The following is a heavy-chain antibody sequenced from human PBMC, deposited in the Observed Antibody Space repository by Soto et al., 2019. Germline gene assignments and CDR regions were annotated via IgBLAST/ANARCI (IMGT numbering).Heavy chain of an antibody. CDR3: TTLKGIDFWSATYGMDV. D-gene: IGHD3-3*01. CDR1: GFTFSNAC. Sequence: SLRLSCAASGFTFSNACMNWVRQAPGKGLEWAGRIKSKTDGGTTDYAAPVEGRFTISRDDSKNTLYLQMNSLRTEDTALYYCTTLKGIDFWSATYGMDVWGQGTTVTV. J-gene: IGHJ6*02. CDR2: IKSKTDGGTT. V-gene: IGHV3-15*07.